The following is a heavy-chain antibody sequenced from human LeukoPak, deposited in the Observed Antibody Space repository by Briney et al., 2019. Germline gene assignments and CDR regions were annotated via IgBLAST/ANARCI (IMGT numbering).Heavy chain of an antibody. V-gene: IGHV4-34*01. CDR3: ARGHILTGYCFDF. CDR2: IHYTGGT. Sequence: SETLSLTCAVYGGSIIGYYWSWIRQPAGNGLEWVGEIHYTGGTSYNPSLRARATISIDTSRNQWSLNLSAGTAADPAAYYWARGHILTGYCFDFWGQGALVTVSS. D-gene: IGHD3-9*01. J-gene: IGHJ4*02. CDR1: GGSIIGYY.